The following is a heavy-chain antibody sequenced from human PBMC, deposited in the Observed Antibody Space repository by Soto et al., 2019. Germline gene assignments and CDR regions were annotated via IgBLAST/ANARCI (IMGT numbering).Heavy chain of an antibody. V-gene: IGHV1-18*01. D-gene: IGHD3-3*01. CDR3: ARVIRATNYDFWSGYYTGIDF. CDR2: ISAYNGNK. J-gene: IGHJ4*02. CDR1: GYTFTSYG. Sequence: ASVKVSCKASGYTFTSYGISWVRQAPGQGLEWMGWISAYNGNKNYEQKLQGRVTMTTETSTSKAYMELRILRYDDTAVYYCARVIRATNYDFWSGYYTGIDFWGQGTLVTVSS.